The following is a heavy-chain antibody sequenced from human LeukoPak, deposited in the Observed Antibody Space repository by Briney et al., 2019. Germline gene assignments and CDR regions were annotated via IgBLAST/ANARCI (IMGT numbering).Heavy chain of an antibody. CDR3: AKAANKMTTVTHNWFDP. CDR2: ISGSGGST. J-gene: IGHJ5*02. D-gene: IGHD4-17*01. Sequence: PGGSLRLSCAASGFTFSDHFMTWIRQAPGKGLEWVSAISGSGGSTYYADSVKGRFTISRDNSKNTLYLQMNSLRAEDTAVYYCAKAANKMTTVTHNWFDPWGQGTLVTVSS. CDR1: GFTFSDHF. V-gene: IGHV3-23*01.